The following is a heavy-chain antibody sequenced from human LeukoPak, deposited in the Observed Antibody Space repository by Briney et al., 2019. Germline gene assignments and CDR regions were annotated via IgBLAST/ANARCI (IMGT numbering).Heavy chain of an antibody. J-gene: IGHJ5*02. CDR2: IYTSGST. V-gene: IGHV4-39*07. D-gene: IGHD2-2*01. Sequence: SETLSLTCTVSGDSISSSTYYWGWIRQPPGKGLEWIGRIYTSGSTNYNPSLKSRVTMSVDTSKNQFSLKLSSVTAADTAVYYCARGYCSSTSCYDPWFDPWGQGTLVTVSS. CDR1: GDSISSSTYY. CDR3: ARGYCSSTSCYDPWFDP.